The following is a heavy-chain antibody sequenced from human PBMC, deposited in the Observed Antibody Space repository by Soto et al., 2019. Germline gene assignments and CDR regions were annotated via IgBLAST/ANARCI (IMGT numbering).Heavy chain of an antibody. CDR3: ARGNYYDSSAYYY. D-gene: IGHD3-22*01. Sequence: QLQLQESGSGLVKPSQTLSLTCAVSGGSISSGTYSWSWIRQPPGKGLEWIGYVHHSGSTYSNPSLNSRVTISVDTSKNQFSLKLSSVTAADTAVYYCARGNYYDSSAYYYWGQGTLVTVSS. V-gene: IGHV4-30-2*01. CDR1: GGSISSGTYS. J-gene: IGHJ4*02. CDR2: VHHSGST.